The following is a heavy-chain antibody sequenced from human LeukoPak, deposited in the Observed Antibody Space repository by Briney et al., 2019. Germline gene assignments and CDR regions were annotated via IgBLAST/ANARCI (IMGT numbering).Heavy chain of an antibody. V-gene: IGHV3-48*02. CDR2: ISTGSSNT. D-gene: IGHD1-26*01. Sequence: GGSLRLSCAASGFTFSSYWMSWVRQAPGKGLEWVSYISTGSSNTNYADSVKGRFTISRDNAKNSLYLQMNSLRDDDAAVYYCARDESGVGVTRGSHAFDIWGQGTMVTVSS. CDR1: GFTFSSYW. CDR3: ARDESGVGVTRGSHAFDI. J-gene: IGHJ3*02.